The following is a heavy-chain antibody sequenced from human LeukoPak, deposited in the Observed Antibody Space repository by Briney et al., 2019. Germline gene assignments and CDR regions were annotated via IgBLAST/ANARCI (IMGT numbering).Heavy chain of an antibody. D-gene: IGHD5-18*01. CDR3: ARTGYNYGTPLND. Sequence: GGSLRLSCAASGFTFSSYAMSWVRQAPGKGLEWVSGITYIDGSTYYADSMKGRFTISRDNSKNTLYLQTNSLRAEDTAVYYCARTGYNYGTPLNDWGQGTLVTVSS. CDR2: ITYIDGST. V-gene: IGHV3-23*01. CDR1: GFTFSSYA. J-gene: IGHJ4*02.